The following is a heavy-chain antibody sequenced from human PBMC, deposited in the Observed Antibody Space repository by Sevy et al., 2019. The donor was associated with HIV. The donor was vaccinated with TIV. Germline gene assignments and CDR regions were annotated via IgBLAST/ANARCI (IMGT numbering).Heavy chain of an antibody. CDR2: ISYDGAVR. J-gene: IGHJ3*01. CDR3: AREAGYSAKNDAFAF. D-gene: IGHD1-26*01. CDR1: GLTFRSHA. Sequence: GGSLRLSCAASGLTFRSHAMHWVRQAPGKGLEWVTVISYDGAVRYYGESVKGRFTVSRDNSKNTLYLQMNSLRPDDPAVYYCAREAGYSAKNDAFAFWGQGTMVTVSS. V-gene: IGHV3-30-3*01.